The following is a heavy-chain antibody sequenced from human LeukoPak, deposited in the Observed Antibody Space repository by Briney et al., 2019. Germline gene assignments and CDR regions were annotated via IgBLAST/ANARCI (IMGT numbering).Heavy chain of an antibody. CDR2: INTNTGNP. CDR3: ARLSPEGLYYYYYYMDV. V-gene: IGHV7-4-1*02. J-gene: IGHJ6*03. D-gene: IGHD1-14*01. CDR1: GYTFTSYA. Sequence: ASVTVSCKASGYTFTSYAMNWVRQAPGQGLEWMGWINTNTGNPTYAQGFTGRFVFSLDTSVSTAYLQISSLKAEDTAVYYCARLSPEGLYYYYYYMDVWGKGTTVTVSS.